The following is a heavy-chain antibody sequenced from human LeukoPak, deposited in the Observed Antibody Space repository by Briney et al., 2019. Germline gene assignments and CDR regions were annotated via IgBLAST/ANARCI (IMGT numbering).Heavy chain of an antibody. D-gene: IGHD3-22*01. Sequence: SETLSLTCTVSGGSISSYYWNWIRQPAGKGLEWIGRIYISGSTNYNPSLKSRVTMSVDTSKNQFYLKLSSLTAADTAVYYCARRDDSSGYHKIFDYWGPGTLVTVSS. J-gene: IGHJ4*02. CDR3: ARRDDSSGYHKIFDY. CDR2: IYISGST. V-gene: IGHV4-4*07. CDR1: GGSISSYY.